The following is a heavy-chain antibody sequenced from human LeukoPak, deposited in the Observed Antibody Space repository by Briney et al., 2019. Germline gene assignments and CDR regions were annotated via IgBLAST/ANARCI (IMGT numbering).Heavy chain of an antibody. D-gene: IGHD3-22*01. V-gene: IGHV4-39*01. CDR2: IYYSGST. CDR1: GGSISSSSYY. J-gene: IGHJ4*02. CDR3: ARHGDMIVVVIYFDY. Sequence: SETLSLTCTVSGGSISSSSYYWGWIRQPPGKGLEWIGSIYYSGSTYYNPSLKSRVTISVDTPKNQFSLKLSSVTAADTAVYYCARHGDMIVVVIYFDYWGQGTLVTVSS.